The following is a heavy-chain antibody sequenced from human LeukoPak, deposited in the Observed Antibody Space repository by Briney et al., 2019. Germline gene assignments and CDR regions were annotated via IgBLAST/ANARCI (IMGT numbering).Heavy chain of an antibody. V-gene: IGHV5-51*01. CDR2: ILPGFSGA. CDR3: ARLVNHYFDY. Sequence: GESLKISCKVSGYILTNNWIGWVRQVPGKGLEWMGLILPGFSGAKYSPSFQGQVTISLDKSISTAYLHWTSLKASDTAMYYCARLVNHYFDYWGQGTLVTVSS. CDR1: GYILTNNW. J-gene: IGHJ4*02. D-gene: IGHD3-22*01.